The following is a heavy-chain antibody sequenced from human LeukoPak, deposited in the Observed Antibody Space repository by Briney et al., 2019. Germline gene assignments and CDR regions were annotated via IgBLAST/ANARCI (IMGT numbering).Heavy chain of an antibody. CDR1: GGSFSSYN. D-gene: IGHD1-26*01. J-gene: IGHJ3*02. CDR2: INHSGVT. Sequence: SETLSLTRAVFGGSFSSYNWNWLRQSPRKGLEWIGEINHSGVTNYNPSLKSRLTISQDTSNNQFSVKLTSVTAADTAVYYCARNTIIVGATTAFDIWGQGTMVTVSS. CDR3: ARNTIIVGATTAFDI. V-gene: IGHV4-34*01.